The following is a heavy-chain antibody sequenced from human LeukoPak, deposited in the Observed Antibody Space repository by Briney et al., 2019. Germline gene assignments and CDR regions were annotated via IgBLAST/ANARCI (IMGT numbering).Heavy chain of an antibody. CDR1: GFTFSSYE. CDR2: ISSSGSTI. CDR3: AELGITMIGGV. Sequence: PGGSLRLSCAASGFTFSSYEMNWVRQAPGKGLEWVSYISSSGSTIYYADSVKGRFTISRDNAKNSLYLQMNSLRAQDTAVYYCAELGITMIGGVWGKGTTVTISS. V-gene: IGHV3-48*03. D-gene: IGHD3-10*02. J-gene: IGHJ6*04.